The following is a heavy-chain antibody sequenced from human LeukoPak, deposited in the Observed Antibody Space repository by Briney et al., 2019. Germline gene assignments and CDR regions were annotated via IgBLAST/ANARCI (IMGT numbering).Heavy chain of an antibody. J-gene: IGHJ3*02. Sequence: PSETLSLTCTVSGGSISTYYWSWIRQSPGKGLEWIGYIYLIGTTNYNPSLRSRVSISVDTSKNQFSLKLRSVTAADTAVYYCARRYFGSGSSAFDIWGQGTMVTVSS. CDR1: GGSISTYY. V-gene: IGHV4-59*08. CDR2: IYLIGTT. CDR3: ARRYFGSGSSAFDI. D-gene: IGHD3-10*01.